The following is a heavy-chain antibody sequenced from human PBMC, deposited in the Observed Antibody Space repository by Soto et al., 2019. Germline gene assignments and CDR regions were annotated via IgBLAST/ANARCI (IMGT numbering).Heavy chain of an antibody. D-gene: IGHD4-17*01. CDR2: INPSGGST. CDR3: TRAPSYGAFDI. V-gene: IGHV1-46*03. J-gene: IGHJ3*02. Sequence: GASVKVSCKASGYTFTSYYIHWVRQAPGQGLEWMGIINPSGGSTTYEQKFQGRVTMTRDTSTSTVYMELSSLRSEDTAVYYCTRAPSYGAFDIWGQGTMVTVSS. CDR1: GYTFTSYY.